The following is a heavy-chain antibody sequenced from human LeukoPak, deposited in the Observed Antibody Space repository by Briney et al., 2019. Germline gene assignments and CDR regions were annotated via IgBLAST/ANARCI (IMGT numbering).Heavy chain of an antibody. CDR3: VRVRLQGPITMVRGVANRNYYYYYYMDV. Sequence: PSETLSLTCAVYGGSFSGYYWSWIRQPPGKGLEWIGEMKHSGSTNYNPSPKSRVTISVDTSKNQFSLKLSSVTAADTAVYYCVRVRLQGPITMVRGVANRNYYYYYYMDVWGKGTTVTVSS. CDR1: GGSFSGYY. V-gene: IGHV4-34*01. CDR2: MKHSGST. D-gene: IGHD3-10*01. J-gene: IGHJ6*03.